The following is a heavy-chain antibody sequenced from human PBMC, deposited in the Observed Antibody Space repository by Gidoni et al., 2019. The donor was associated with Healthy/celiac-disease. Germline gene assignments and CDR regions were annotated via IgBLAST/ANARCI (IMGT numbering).Heavy chain of an antibody. CDR2: ISGSGGST. CDR1: GFTFSSYA. CDR3: ATYPDILYDSSRD. J-gene: IGHJ4*02. V-gene: IGHV3-23*01. D-gene: IGHD3-22*01. Sequence: EVQLLESGGGLVQPGGSLRLSCAASGFTFSSYAMSWFRQAPGKGLEWVSAISGSGGSTYYADSVKGRFTISRDNSKNTLYLQMNSLRAEDTAVYYCATYPDILYDSSRDWGQGTLVTVSS.